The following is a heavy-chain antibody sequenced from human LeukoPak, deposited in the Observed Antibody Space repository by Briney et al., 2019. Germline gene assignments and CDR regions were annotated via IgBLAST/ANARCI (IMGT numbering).Heavy chain of an antibody. J-gene: IGHJ5*02. CDR2: TYYRSKWYN. V-gene: IGHV6-1*01. D-gene: IGHD6-19*01. CDR3: ARGSRQLWLVPFAFDP. CDR1: GDSVSSNSAA. Sequence: SQTLSLTCAISGDSVSSNSAAWNWIRQSPSRGLEWLGRTYYRSKWYNDYAVSVKSRITINPDTSKNQFSLQLNSVTPEDTAVYYCARGSRQLWLVPFAFDPSGQGTLVTVFS.